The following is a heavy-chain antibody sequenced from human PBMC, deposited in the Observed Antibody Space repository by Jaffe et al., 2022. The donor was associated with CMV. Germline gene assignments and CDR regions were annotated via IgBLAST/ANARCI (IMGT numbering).Heavy chain of an antibody. D-gene: IGHD6-6*01. Sequence: QVQLVESGGGVVQPGRSLRLSCAASGFTFSSYGMHWVRQAPGKGLEWVAVISYDGSNKYYADSVKGRFTISRDNSKNTLYLQMNSLRAEDTAVYYCAKEAYSSSPYGYYYYGMDVWGQGTTVTVSS. J-gene: IGHJ6*02. CDR2: ISYDGSNK. V-gene: IGHV3-30*18. CDR1: GFTFSSYG. CDR3: AKEAYSSSPYGYYYYGMDV.